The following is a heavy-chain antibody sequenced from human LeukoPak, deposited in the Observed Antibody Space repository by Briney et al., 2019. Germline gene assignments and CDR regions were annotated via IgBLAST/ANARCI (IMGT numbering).Heavy chain of an antibody. CDR3: VKRTFDY. CDR2: ISSSGST. V-gene: IGHV3-11*01. D-gene: IGHD1-1*01. Sequence: GGSLRLSCAASGFTFSDYYMSWIRQAPGKGLEWVSYISSSGSTYYADSVKGRFTISRDNSKNTLYLQMNSLRAEDTAVYYCVKRTFDYWGQGTLVTVSS. J-gene: IGHJ4*02. CDR1: GFTFSDYY.